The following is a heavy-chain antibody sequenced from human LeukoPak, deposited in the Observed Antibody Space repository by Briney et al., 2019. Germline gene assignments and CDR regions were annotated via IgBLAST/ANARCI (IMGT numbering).Heavy chain of an antibody. Sequence: GGSLRLSCAASGFTISSSYMSWVRQAPGKGLEWVSVIYSGGSTSYADSVQGRFTISRDSSKNTLYLQMDSMRGEDTAVYYCARGPDYVWGSYRHNWGQGTLVTVSS. CDR3: ARGPDYVWGSYRHN. CDR2: IYSGGST. D-gene: IGHD3-16*02. CDR1: GFTISSSY. V-gene: IGHV3-53*01. J-gene: IGHJ4*02.